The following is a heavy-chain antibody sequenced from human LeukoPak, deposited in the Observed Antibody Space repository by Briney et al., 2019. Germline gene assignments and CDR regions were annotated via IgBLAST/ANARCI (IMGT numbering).Heavy chain of an antibody. D-gene: IGHD3-22*01. Sequence: GGSLRLSCAASGFTFDDYAMHWFRQAPGKGLEWVSLISGDGSITYYADSVKGRFTISRDNSKNSLYLQMNSLRTEDTALYYCAKEGTDYYDSSGYYYYWYFDLWGRGTLVTVSS. CDR3: AKEGTDYYDSSGYYYYWYFDL. J-gene: IGHJ2*01. V-gene: IGHV3-43*02. CDR2: ISGDGSIT. CDR1: GFTFDDYA.